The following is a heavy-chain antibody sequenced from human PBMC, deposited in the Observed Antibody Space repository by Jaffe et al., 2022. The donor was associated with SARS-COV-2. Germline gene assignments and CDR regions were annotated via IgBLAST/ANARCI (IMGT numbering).Heavy chain of an antibody. J-gene: IGHJ5*02. CDR1: GFVVSRYW. CDR2: IKQDGGDI. CDR3: ARVPSGSGWSWFDL. Sequence: EVQVVESGGGLVQPGGSLRLSCEASGFVVSRYWMGWVRQAPAKGLEWVANIKQDGGDIYYMDSVKGRVTISRDNAQNSVYLQMNSLRADDTAVYYCARVPSGSGWSWFDLWGQGTHVTVSS. V-gene: IGHV3-7*01. D-gene: IGHD6-19*01.